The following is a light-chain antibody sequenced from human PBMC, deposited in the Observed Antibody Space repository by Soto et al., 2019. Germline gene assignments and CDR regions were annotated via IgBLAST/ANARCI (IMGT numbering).Light chain of an antibody. J-gene: IGLJ3*02. Sequence: QSALTQPASVSGSPGQSITISCTGTSSDVGGYNYVSWYQQYPGKAPKLMIYGVGNRPSGVSNRFSGSKSGNTASLTISGLQAEDEADYYCTSYTSTTTGVFGGGTKVTVL. CDR1: SSDVGGYNY. CDR2: GVG. CDR3: TSYTSTTTGV. V-gene: IGLV2-14*01.